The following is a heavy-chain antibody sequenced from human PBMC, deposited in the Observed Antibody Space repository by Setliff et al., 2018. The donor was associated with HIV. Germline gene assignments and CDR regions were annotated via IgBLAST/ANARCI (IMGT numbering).Heavy chain of an antibody. D-gene: IGHD3-10*01. CDR1: GFTFSSYA. J-gene: IGHJ6*02. V-gene: IGHV3-23*01. CDR3: AKDQGVRGVTNYGMDV. Sequence: PGGSLRLSFAASGFTFSSYAMSWVRQAPGKGLEWVSAISGSGGSTYYADSVKGRFTISRDNSKNTLYLQMNSLRAEDTAVYYCAKDQGVRGVTNYGMDVWGQGTTVTVSS. CDR2: ISGSGGST.